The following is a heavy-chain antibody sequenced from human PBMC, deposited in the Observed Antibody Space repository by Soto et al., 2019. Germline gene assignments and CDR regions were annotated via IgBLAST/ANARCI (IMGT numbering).Heavy chain of an antibody. Sequence: QVQLQESGPGLVKPSETLSLTCTVSGGSISNHYWSWIRQPPGKGLEWIGYFYYNGNTNFNPSLKSRVTMSVDTSKNQISLKLSSVTDADTAVYYCTRANWYSEYWGQGTLVTVSS. J-gene: IGHJ4*02. D-gene: IGHD7-27*01. CDR1: GGSISNHY. CDR3: TRANWYSEY. V-gene: IGHV4-59*11. CDR2: FYYNGNT.